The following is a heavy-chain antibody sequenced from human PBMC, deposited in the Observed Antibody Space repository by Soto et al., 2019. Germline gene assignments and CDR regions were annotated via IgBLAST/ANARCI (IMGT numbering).Heavy chain of an antibody. V-gene: IGHV1-18*01. CDR3: ARDDGAAAGYGMDV. J-gene: IGHJ6*02. D-gene: IGHD6-13*01. Sequence: ASVKVSCKASGYTFTSYGISWVRQAPGQGLEWMGWISAYNGNTNYAQKIQGRVTMTTDTSTSTAYMELRSLRPDDTAVYYCARDDGAAAGYGMDVWGQGTTVTVSS. CDR1: GYTFTSYG. CDR2: ISAYNGNT.